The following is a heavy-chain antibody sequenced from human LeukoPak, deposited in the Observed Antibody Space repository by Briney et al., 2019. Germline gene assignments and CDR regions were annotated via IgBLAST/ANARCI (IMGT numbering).Heavy chain of an antibody. CDR2: VFYSGSP. CDR1: GGSMSTNSYY. V-gene: IGHV4-39*01. D-gene: IGHD3-10*01. Sequence: PSETLSLTCSVSGGSMSTNSYYWGWIRRPPGKGLEWIGSVFYSGSPYYNPSLKSRLTISVDTSKNQFSLRLTSVTAADTAVYYCARNSSVVRGALDYWGQGILVTVSS. J-gene: IGHJ4*01. CDR3: ARNSSVVRGALDY.